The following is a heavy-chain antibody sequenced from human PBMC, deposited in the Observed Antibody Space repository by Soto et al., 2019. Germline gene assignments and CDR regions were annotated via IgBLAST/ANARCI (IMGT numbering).Heavy chain of an antibody. CDR1: GFAFSSYA. CDR3: AKDLRWYSSSSGPFDY. Sequence: GGSLRLSCAASGFAFSSYAMSGVRQAPGKGLEWVSAISGSGGSTYYADSVKGRFTISRDNSKNTLYLQMNSLRAEDTAVYYCAKDLRWYSSSSGPFDYWGQGTLVTVSS. V-gene: IGHV3-23*01. D-gene: IGHD6-6*01. J-gene: IGHJ4*02. CDR2: ISGSGGST.